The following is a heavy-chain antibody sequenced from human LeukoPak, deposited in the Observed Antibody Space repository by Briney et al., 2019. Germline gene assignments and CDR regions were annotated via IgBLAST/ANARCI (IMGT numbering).Heavy chain of an antibody. Sequence: PSETLSLTCTVSGGSISSSSYYWGWIRQPPGKGLEWIGSIYYSGSTYYNPSLKSRVTISVDTSKNQFSLKLSSVTAADTAVYYCARGGLANIVVVPAATRAEYFQHWGQGTLVTVSS. V-gene: IGHV4-39*07. CDR1: GGSISSSSYY. J-gene: IGHJ1*01. CDR2: IYYSGST. D-gene: IGHD2-2*01. CDR3: ARGGLANIVVVPAATRAEYFQH.